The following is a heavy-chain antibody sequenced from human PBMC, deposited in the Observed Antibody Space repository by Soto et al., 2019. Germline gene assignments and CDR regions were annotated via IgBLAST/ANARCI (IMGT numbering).Heavy chain of an antibody. V-gene: IGHV1-3*01. Sequence: GASVKVSCKASGYPFTTYAMHWVRQPQGQRLEWMGWITAANGNTKYSEKFQGRVAITRDTSARTAYMELSSVRSEDTAVYYCARVGYCSGGSCLIFDYWGQGTLVTVSS. CDR1: GYPFTTYA. D-gene: IGHD2-15*01. J-gene: IGHJ4*02. CDR3: ARVGYCSGGSCLIFDY. CDR2: ITAANGNT.